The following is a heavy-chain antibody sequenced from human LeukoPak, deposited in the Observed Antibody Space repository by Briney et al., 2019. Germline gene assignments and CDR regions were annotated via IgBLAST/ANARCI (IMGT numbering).Heavy chain of an antibody. CDR1: GFTVSSNY. D-gene: IGHD2/OR15-2a*01. V-gene: IGHV3-53*01. J-gene: IGHJ4*02. Sequence: GSLRLSCAASGFTVSSNYMSWVRQAPGKGLEWVSVIYSGGSTYYADSVKGRFTISRDNSKNTLYLQMNSLRAEDTAVYYCAKGGATVLTGLDYWGQGILVTVSS. CDR3: AKGGATVLTGLDY. CDR2: IYSGGST.